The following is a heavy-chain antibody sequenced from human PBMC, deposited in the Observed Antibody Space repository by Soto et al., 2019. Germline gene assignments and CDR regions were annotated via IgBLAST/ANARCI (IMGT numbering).Heavy chain of an antibody. V-gene: IGHV3-33*01. CDR1: GFTFSSYC. CDR3: AREATTVKNYYYGMDV. J-gene: IGHJ6*02. Sequence: GGSLRLSCAASGFTFSSYCMHWVRQAPGKGLEWVAVIWYDGSNKYYADSVKGRFTISGDNSKNTLYLQMNSLRAEDTAVYYCAREATTVKNYYYGMDVWGQGTTVTVSS. CDR2: IWYDGSNK. D-gene: IGHD4-17*01.